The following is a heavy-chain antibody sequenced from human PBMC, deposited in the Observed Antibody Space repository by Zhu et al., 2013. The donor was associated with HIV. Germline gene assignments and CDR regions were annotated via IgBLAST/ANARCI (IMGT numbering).Heavy chain of an antibody. D-gene: IGHD4-17*01. CDR3: ARGHDYGDYSPLDAFDI. V-gene: IGHV4-34*01. Sequence: QVQLQQWGAGLLKPSETLSLTCAVYGGSFSGYYWSWIRQPPGKGLEWIGEINHSGSTNYNPSLKSRVTTSVDTSKNQFSLKLSSVTAADTAVYYCARGHDYGDYSPLDAFDIWGQGTMVTVSS. CDR2: INHSGST. J-gene: IGHJ3*02. CDR1: GGSFSGYY.